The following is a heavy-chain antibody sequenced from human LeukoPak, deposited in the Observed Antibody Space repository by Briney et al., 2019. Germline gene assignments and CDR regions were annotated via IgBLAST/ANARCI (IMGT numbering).Heavy chain of an antibody. D-gene: IGHD2-21*02. V-gene: IGHV1-46*01. Sequence: ASVKVSCKASGYTFTSYYMHWVRQAPGQGLEWMGIIIPSGGSTSYAQKFQGRVTMTRDTSTSTVYMELSSLRSEDTAVYYCARGAHIVVVTYTWFDPWGQGTLVTVSS. J-gene: IGHJ5*02. CDR1: GYTFTSYY. CDR2: IIPSGGST. CDR3: ARGAHIVVVTYTWFDP.